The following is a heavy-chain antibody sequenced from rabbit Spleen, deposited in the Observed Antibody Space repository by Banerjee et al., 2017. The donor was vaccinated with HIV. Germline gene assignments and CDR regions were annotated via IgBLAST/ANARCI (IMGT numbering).Heavy chain of an antibody. J-gene: IGHJ4*01. D-gene: IGHD6-1*01. CDR3: VREAGYGGYGDGNL. V-gene: IGHV1S45*01. CDR2: IYTGNNKN. CDR1: GFSFSSSYD. Sequence: QEQLVESGGGLVQPGASLTLTCTASGFSFSSSYDMCWVRQAPGKGLEWIGCIYTGNNKNYYASWAKGRFTISKTSSTMVTLQMTSLTAADTATYFCVREAGYGGYGDGNLWGPGTLVTVS.